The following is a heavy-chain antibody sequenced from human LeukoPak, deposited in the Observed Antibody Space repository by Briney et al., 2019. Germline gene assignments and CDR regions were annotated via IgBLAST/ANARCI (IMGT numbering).Heavy chain of an antibody. D-gene: IGHD3-16*02. CDR3: ARSMITFGGVIASYYYYGMDV. CDR2: MNPNSGNT. J-gene: IGHJ6*02. CDR1: GYTFTSYD. V-gene: IGHV1-8*01. Sequence: PGASVKVSCKASGYTFTSYDINWVRQATGQGLEWMGWMNPNSGNTGYAQKFQGRVTMTRNTSISTAYMELSSLRSEDTAVYYCARSMITFGGVIASYYYYGMDVWGQGTTVTVSS.